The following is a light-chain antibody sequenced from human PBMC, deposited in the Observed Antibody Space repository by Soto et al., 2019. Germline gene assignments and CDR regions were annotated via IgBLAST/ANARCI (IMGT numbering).Light chain of an antibody. V-gene: IGKV3-20*01. CDR2: GAS. Sequence: EISLTQSPCTLSFSPASRATLSFTASQSVTSNYLAWYQQKPGQAPRLLVYGASSRATGISDRFSGSGSGTDFTLTISRLEPEDFAVYYCQHYVSPPITFGQGTRLEIK. CDR3: QHYVSPPIT. J-gene: IGKJ5*01. CDR1: QSVTSNY.